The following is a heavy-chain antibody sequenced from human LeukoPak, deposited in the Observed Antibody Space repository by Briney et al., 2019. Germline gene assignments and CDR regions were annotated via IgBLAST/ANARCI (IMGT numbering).Heavy chain of an antibody. CDR3: ARGGVQLWSDFDY. CDR2: INHSGST. V-gene: IGHV4-34*01. Sequence: PSETLSLTCAVYGGSFSGYYWSWIRQPPGKGLEWIGEINHSGSTNYNPSLKGRVTISVDTSKNQFSLKLSSVTAADTAVYYCARGGVQLWSDFDYWGQGTLVTVSS. J-gene: IGHJ4*02. D-gene: IGHD5-18*01. CDR1: GGSFSGYY.